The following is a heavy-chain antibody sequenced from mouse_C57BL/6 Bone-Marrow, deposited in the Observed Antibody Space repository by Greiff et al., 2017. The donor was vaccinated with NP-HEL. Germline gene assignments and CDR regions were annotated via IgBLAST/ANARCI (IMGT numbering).Heavy chain of an antibody. D-gene: IGHD1-1*01. CDR1: GYTFTDYY. CDR3: ARNGSSFDY. V-gene: IGHV1-76*01. CDR2: IYPGSGNT. J-gene: IGHJ2*01. Sequence: VQLQQSGAELVRPGASVKLSCKASGYTFTDYYINWVKQRPGQGLEWIARIYPGSGNTYYNDKFKGKATLTAEKSSSTAYMQLSSLTSEDSAVYFCARNGSSFDYWGQGTTLTVSS.